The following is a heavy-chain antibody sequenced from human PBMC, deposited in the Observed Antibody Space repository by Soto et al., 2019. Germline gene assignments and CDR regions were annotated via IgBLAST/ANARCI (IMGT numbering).Heavy chain of an antibody. CDR1: GFTFSSYS. CDR3: ARDGQQLGGDYYYGMDV. J-gene: IGHJ6*02. V-gene: IGHV3-21*01. Sequence: EVQLVESGGGLVKPGGSLRLSCAASGFTFSSYSMNWVRQAPGKGLEWVSSISSSSSYKYYADSVKGRFTISRDNAKNSLYLQMNSLRAEDTAVYYCARDGQQLGGDYYYGMDVWGQGTTVTVSS. CDR2: ISSSSSYK. D-gene: IGHD6-13*01.